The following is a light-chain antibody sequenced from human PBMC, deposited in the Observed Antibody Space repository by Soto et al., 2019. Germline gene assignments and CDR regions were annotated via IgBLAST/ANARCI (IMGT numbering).Light chain of an antibody. J-gene: IGKJ1*01. Sequence: DIQMTQSPSILSASVGDRVTITCRASQSISSWLAWYQQKPGKAPKLLIYKASTLQSGVPSRFSGSGSGTEFTLAISSLQPDDSATYSCQQYNDNWTFGQGTKVEIK. V-gene: IGKV1-5*03. CDR1: QSISSW. CDR3: QQYNDNWT. CDR2: KAS.